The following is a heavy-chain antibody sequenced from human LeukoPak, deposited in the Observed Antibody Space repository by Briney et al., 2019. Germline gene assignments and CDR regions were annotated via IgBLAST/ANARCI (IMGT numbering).Heavy chain of an antibody. Sequence: GGSLRLSCAASRFTFRNYVIHWLRQAPGTGLEWVAVTSSDLNEKLYADSVKGRFTISRDNSRSTLYLQMNSLRPEDTAIYYCAREGYYGSGSPPSLYFDYWGQGTLVTVSS. J-gene: IGHJ4*02. CDR2: TSSDLNEK. V-gene: IGHV3-30-3*01. CDR3: AREGYYGSGSPPSLYFDY. D-gene: IGHD3-10*01. CDR1: RFTFRNYV.